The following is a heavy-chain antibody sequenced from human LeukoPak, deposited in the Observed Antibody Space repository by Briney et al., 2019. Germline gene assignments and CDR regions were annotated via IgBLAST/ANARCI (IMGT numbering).Heavy chain of an antibody. CDR3: ARPYSGSYDY. CDR2: IYYSGST. J-gene: IGHJ4*02. CDR1: GGSISSYY. D-gene: IGHD1-26*01. Sequence: SETLSLTCTVSGGSISSYYWGWIRQPPGKGLEWIGSIYYSGSTYYNPSLKSRVTISVDTSKNQFSLKLSSVTAADTAVYYCARPYSGSYDYWGQGTLVTVSS. V-gene: IGHV4-39*01.